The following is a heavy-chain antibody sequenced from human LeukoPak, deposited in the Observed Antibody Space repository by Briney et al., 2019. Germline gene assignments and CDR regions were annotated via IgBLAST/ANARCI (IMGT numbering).Heavy chain of an antibody. Sequence: SVNVSRKTSRYTFSDYYVHAVRQAPGQGRECMGYIVPDSGGVDFDRRFQGRVTMTRDKATRTLYMELSNLRSDDTAVYYCSTEDKYCTGANCGKYWGQGTLVTVSS. V-gene: IGHV1-2*02. D-gene: IGHD2-8*02. CDR1: RYTFSDYY. CDR2: IVPDSGGV. CDR3: STEDKYCTGANCGKY. J-gene: IGHJ4*02.